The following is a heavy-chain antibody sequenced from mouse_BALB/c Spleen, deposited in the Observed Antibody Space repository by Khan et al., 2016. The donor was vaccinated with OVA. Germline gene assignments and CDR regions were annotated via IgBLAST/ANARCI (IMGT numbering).Heavy chain of an antibody. D-gene: IGHD1-1*01. V-gene: IGHV1-20*02. CDR1: GYSFTGYF. CDR2: INPHIGET. CDR3: ARKNGSDFDY. J-gene: IGHJ2*01. Sequence: VQLQQSGPELLKPGASVKISCKASGYSFTGYFMNWVMQSHGKSLEWIGRINPHIGETLYNQKFKGKATLTVDESSRTVHMELRSLASEDSAVYYCARKNGSDFDYWGQGTTLTVSS.